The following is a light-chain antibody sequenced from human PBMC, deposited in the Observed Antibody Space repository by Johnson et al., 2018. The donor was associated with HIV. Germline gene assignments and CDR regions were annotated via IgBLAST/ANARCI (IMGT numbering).Light chain of an antibody. CDR1: SSNIGSNY. V-gene: IGLV1-51*02. CDR3: GTWDSSLSAFYV. Sequence: QSVLTQPPSVSAAPGQKVTVSCSGSSSNIGSNYVSWYQQLPGTAPKLLIYENNKRPSGIPDRLPGAKSGTSATLGITGLQSGDEADYYCGTWDSSLSAFYVFGTGTKITFL. J-gene: IGLJ1*01. CDR2: ENN.